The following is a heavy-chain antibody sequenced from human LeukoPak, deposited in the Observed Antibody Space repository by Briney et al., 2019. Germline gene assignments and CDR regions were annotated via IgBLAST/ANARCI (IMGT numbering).Heavy chain of an antibody. CDR3: ARGGGYDFYYYYMDV. V-gene: IGHV4-4*02. Sequence: SGTLSLTCAVSGGSISSSNWWSWVRQPPGKGLEWIGEINHSGSTNYNPSLKSRVTISVDTSKNQFSLKLSSVTAADTAVYYCARGGGYDFYYYYMDVWGKGTTVTISS. CDR1: GGSISSSNW. CDR2: INHSGST. D-gene: IGHD5-12*01. J-gene: IGHJ6*03.